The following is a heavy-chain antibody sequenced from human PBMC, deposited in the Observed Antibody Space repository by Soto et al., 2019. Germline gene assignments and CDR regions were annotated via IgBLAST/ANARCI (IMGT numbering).Heavy chain of an antibody. CDR2: IIPIFGTT. CDR1: GGTFGSYA. CDR3: ARSGYSYGYGASSWFDP. D-gene: IGHD5-18*01. J-gene: IGHJ5*02. Sequence: GASVKVSCKASGGTFGSYAISWVRQAPGQGLEWMGGIIPIFGTTNYAQKFQGRVTITADESTSTAYMELSSLRSEDTAVYYCARSGYSYGYGASSWFDPWGQGTLVTVSS. V-gene: IGHV1-69*13.